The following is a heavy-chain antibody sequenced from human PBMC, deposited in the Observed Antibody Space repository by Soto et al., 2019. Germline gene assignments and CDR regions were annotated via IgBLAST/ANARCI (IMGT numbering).Heavy chain of an antibody. D-gene: IGHD4-17*01. CDR3: ARQFTDGDYQY. CDR1: GGTFTTYP. V-gene: IGHV1-69*01. J-gene: IGHJ4*02. CDR2: IIPMFGTT. Sequence: QVQLVQSGAEAKKPGSSVKVSCKASGGTFTTYPINWVRQAPGQGLEWMGGIIPMFGTTNYAQKFQGRVTITTDESMSTAYMELSSLRSEDTAMYYCARQFTDGDYQYWGQGTLVTVSS.